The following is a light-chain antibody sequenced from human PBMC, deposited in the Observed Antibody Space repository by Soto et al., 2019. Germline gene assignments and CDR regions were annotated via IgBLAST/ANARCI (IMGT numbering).Light chain of an antibody. Sequence: VLTQSPATLSVSPGERATFSCRASQSAANYLAWYQQKPGQAPRLLIYDASNRATGIPARFSGSGSGTDFTLTISSLEPEGSAVYYCQQRHMWPITFGQGTRLEIK. CDR1: QSAANY. J-gene: IGKJ5*01. V-gene: IGKV3-11*01. CDR2: DAS. CDR3: QQRHMWPIT.